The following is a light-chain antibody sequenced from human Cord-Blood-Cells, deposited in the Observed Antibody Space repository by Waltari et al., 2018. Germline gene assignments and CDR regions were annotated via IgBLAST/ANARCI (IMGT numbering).Light chain of an antibody. V-gene: IGLV3-1*01. CDR2: QDS. J-gene: IGLJ2*01. CDR1: KLGDKY. Sequence: SYELTQPPSVSVSPGQTASITCSGDKLGDKYACWYHQKPGQSPVLVIYQDSKRPSGIPARFSGSNSGNTATLTISGTQAMDEADYFWRAWDSSTGVFGGGTKLSVL. CDR3: RAWDSSTGV.